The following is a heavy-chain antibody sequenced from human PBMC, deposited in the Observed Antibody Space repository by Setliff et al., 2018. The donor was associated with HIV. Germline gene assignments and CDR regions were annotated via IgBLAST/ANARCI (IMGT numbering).Heavy chain of an antibody. J-gene: IGHJ3*02. D-gene: IGHD1-1*01. Sequence: ASVKVSCKASGYTFTNYGISWVRQAPGQGLEWMGWISGYNGNTNYAQKFQGRVTMTTDTSTRTAYMELRSLRSDDTAVYFCARGQLDRHLRSDVPFDIWGQGTMVTVSS. V-gene: IGHV1-18*01. CDR2: ISGYNGNT. CDR1: GYTFTNYG. CDR3: ARGQLDRHLRSDVPFDI.